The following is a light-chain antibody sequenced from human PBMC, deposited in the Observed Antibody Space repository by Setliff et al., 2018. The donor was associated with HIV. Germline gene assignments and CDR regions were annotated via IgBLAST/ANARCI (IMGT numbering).Light chain of an antibody. Sequence: QSVLAQPRSVSGSPGQSATISCTGTSSVVGASNSVSWYQHHPGKAPKVIIYDVSDRPSGVPDRFSGSKSGNTASLTISGLQAEDEADYYCCSYAGSYTSLYVFGTGTRSPS. CDR1: SSVVGASNS. J-gene: IGLJ1*01. CDR3: CSYAGSYTSLYV. V-gene: IGLV2-11*01. CDR2: DVS.